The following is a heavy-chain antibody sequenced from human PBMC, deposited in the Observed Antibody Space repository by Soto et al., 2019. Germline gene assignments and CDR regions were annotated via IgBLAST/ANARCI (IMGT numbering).Heavy chain of an antibody. CDR3: ARGLPELRFLEWLLYNY. V-gene: IGHV4-34*01. CDR2: INHSGST. D-gene: IGHD3-3*01. CDR1: GGSFSGYY. Sequence: SETLSLTCAVYGGSFSGYYWSWIRQPPGKGLEWIGEINHSGSTNYNPSLKSRVTISVDTSKNQFSLKLSSVTAADTAVYYCARGLPELRFLEWLLYNYWGQGTLVTVSS. J-gene: IGHJ4*02.